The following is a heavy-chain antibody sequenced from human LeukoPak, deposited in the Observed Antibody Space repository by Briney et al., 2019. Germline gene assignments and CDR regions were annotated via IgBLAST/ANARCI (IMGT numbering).Heavy chain of an antibody. CDR3: ARDIPAAIYF. V-gene: IGHV3-11*04. J-gene: IGHJ4*02. Sequence: LSLTCTVSGGSISSYYWSWIRQAPGKGLEWVSYISSSGSTIYYADSVKGRFTISRDNAKNSLYLQMNSLRAEDTAVYYCARDIPAAIYFGGQGTLVTVSS. D-gene: IGHD2-2*02. CDR2: ISSSGSTI. CDR1: GGSISSYY.